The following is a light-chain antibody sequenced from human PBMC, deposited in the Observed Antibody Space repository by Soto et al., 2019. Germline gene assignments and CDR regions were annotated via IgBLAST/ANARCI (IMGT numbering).Light chain of an antibody. V-gene: IGKV3-15*01. Sequence: EIVLTQSPATLSVSPGERATLSCRASQSVGNNFAWYQQKPGQAPRLLIFAASTRATGVPARFSGSGSGTEFTVIISSLQSEDFGGYYCQQSGDWPLTFGGGAKVEI. CDR3: QQSGDWPLT. CDR1: QSVGNN. J-gene: IGKJ4*01. CDR2: AAS.